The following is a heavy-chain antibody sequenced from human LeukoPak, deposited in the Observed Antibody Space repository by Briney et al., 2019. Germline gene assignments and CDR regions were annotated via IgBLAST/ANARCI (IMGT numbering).Heavy chain of an antibody. J-gene: IGHJ4*02. CDR3: ARYPPDCYGSGNQPRVAYDY. V-gene: IGHV3-7*01. Sequence: VGLLRFSCAAAGFTLSSYWMSWVSQAQGKGLEWVANIKQVGSEKYYVDSVKGRFTISRDNAKNSLYRQMTSLRAEDTAVYYCARYPPDCYGSGNQPRVAYDYWGQGTLVTVSS. D-gene: IGHD3-10*01. CDR1: GFTLSSYW. CDR2: IKQVGSEK.